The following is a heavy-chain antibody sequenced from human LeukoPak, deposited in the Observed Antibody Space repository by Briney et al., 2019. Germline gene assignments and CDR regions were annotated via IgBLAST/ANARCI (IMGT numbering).Heavy chain of an antibody. CDR3: ARFGTY. Sequence: SETLSLTCTVSGGSISNYYWSWIRQPPGKGLEWIGEINPSGSANYNPSLKSRVTISVDTSKNQFSLKLSSVTAADTAVYYCARFGTYWGQGTLVTVSS. V-gene: IGHV4-34*01. CDR2: INPSGSA. D-gene: IGHD3-10*01. CDR1: GGSISNYY. J-gene: IGHJ4*02.